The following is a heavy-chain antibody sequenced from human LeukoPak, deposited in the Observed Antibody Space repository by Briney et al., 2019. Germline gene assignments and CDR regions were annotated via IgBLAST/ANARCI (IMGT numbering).Heavy chain of an antibody. J-gene: IGHJ6*03. Sequence: VASMKVSCKPSGYTFTGYYIQWVRQAPGQGLEWMGWINPQSGGTNYAQKLQGRVTMTTDTSTSTAYMELRSLRSEDTAVYYCATIPRYSYGSALNSRYYYYMDVWGKGTTVTVSS. CDR2: INPQSGGT. V-gene: IGHV1-2*02. CDR1: GYTFTGYY. CDR3: ATIPRYSYGSALNSRYYYYMDV. D-gene: IGHD5-18*01.